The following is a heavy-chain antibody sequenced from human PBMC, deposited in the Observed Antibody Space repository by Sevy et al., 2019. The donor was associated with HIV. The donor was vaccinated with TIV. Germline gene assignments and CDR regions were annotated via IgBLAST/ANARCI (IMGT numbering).Heavy chain of an antibody. D-gene: IGHD6-13*01. CDR1: GYTFSNYA. CDR3: ARESRAAGKDY. Sequence: ASVKVSCKASGYTFSNYAVSWVRQAPGQGLEWLGWISADNGNKKYAQKFQGRVTMTTDTSTSTAYMELRSLRSDDTAVYYCARESRAAGKDYWDQGTLVTVSS. V-gene: IGHV1-18*01. CDR2: ISADNGNK. J-gene: IGHJ4*02.